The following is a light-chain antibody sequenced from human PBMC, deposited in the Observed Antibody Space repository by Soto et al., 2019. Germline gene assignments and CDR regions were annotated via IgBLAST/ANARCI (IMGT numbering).Light chain of an antibody. J-gene: IGKJ2*01. CDR1: QTILYSSNNKNY. Sequence: DIVMTQSPDSLAVSLGERATINCKSSQTILYSSNNKNYLAWYQQKPGQPPRLLIYWASTREPGVPDRFSGSESGTDFTLTISSLQAEDVAVYYCQQYYSVPYTLGQGTKLEI. CDR2: WAS. V-gene: IGKV4-1*01. CDR3: QQYYSVPYT.